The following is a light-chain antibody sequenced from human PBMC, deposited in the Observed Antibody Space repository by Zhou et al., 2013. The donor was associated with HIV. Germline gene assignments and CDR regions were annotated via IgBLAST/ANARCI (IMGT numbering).Light chain of an antibody. V-gene: IGKV1-12*01. CDR1: QGSSSW. J-gene: IGKJ4*01. CDR3: QQTYSTHLT. Sequence: DIQMTQSPSSVSASVGDTVTITCRASQGSSSWLAWYQQKPGKPLISSSIMHQPLQTGVPPRFNGSGSGSDFTLAINNVQRDDFATYFCQQTYSTHLTFGGGTKVELK. CDR2: MH.